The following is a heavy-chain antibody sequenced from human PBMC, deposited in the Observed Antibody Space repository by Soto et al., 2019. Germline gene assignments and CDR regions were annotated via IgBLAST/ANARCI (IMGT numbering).Heavy chain of an antibody. CDR2: MSPNSGNT. D-gene: IGHD4-17*01. V-gene: IGHV1-8*01. CDR3: ARGVKYGAYSRWFDP. CDR1: GYTFTSYD. Sequence: QVQLVQSGAEVRKPGASVKVSCKASGYTFTSYDISWVRQATGQGLEYLGWMSPNSGNTGYVQKFQGRVTMTWDTSRTTAYMELSSLRSEDTAVYFCARGVKYGAYSRWFDPWGQGTLVTVSS. J-gene: IGHJ5*02.